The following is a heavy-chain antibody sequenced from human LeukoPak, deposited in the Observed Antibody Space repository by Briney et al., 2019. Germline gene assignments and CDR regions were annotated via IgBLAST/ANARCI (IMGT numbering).Heavy chain of an antibody. V-gene: IGHV1-8*03. Sequence: GASVKVSCKASGYTFTNYDINWVRQATGQGLEWMGWMNPNSGNTGYAQKFQGRVTITRNTSISTAYMELSSLRSEDTAVYYCARDLAAAGTGLIDYWGQGTLVTVSS. CDR3: ARDLAAAGTGLIDY. CDR2: MNPNSGNT. J-gene: IGHJ4*02. D-gene: IGHD6-13*01. CDR1: GYTFTNYD.